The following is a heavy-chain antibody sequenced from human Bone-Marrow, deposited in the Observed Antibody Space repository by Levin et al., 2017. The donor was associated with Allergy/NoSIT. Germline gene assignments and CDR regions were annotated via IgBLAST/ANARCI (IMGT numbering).Heavy chain of an antibody. D-gene: IGHD3-10*01. J-gene: IGHJ4*02. CDR1: GFTFNTYW. Sequence: GGSLRLSCAASGFTFNTYWMHWVRQAPGKGLVWVSRINSDGSTTTYADSVQGRFTISRDNAKNTVYLQMNSLRAEDTAVYYCARVNGAWLGYPPGYWGQGALVTVSS. CDR2: INSDGSTT. V-gene: IGHV3-74*01. CDR3: ARVNGAWLGYPPGY.